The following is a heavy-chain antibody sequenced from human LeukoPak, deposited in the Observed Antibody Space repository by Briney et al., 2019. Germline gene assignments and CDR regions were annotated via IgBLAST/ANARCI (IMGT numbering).Heavy chain of an antibody. D-gene: IGHD5-18*01. CDR2: IRSTANGYAT. J-gene: IGHJ3*01. V-gene: IGHV3-73*01. Sequence: PGGSLRLSCAAFGFTFSGSALHWVRQASGKGLEWVGRIRSTANGYATAYAASVKGRFTISRDDSKNTAYLQMNSLKTEDTAVYYCTTLRPYIQPRWGQGTMVTVSS. CDR1: GFTFSGSA. CDR3: TTLRPYIQPR.